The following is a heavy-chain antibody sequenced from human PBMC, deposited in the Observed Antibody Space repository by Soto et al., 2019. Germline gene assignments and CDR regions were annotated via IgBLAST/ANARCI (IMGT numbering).Heavy chain of an antibody. CDR3: ARGTLDYYYGMDV. J-gene: IGHJ6*02. Sequence: GRTLGNPTHTLTLTCTFSGFSLSTSGMRVSWIRQPPGKALEWLARIDWDDDKFYSTSLKTRLTISKDTSKNQVVLTMTNMDPVDTATYYCARGTLDYYYGMDVWGQGTTVTVSS. D-gene: IGHD1-7*01. CDR1: GFSLSTSGMR. CDR2: IDWDDDK. V-gene: IGHV2-70*04.